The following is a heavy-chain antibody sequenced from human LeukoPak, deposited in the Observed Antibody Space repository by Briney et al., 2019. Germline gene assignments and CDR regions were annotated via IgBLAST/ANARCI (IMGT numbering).Heavy chain of an antibody. D-gene: IGHD6-13*01. J-gene: IGHJ5*02. CDR1: GYTFTSYD. V-gene: IGHV1-8*02. Sequence: ASVKVSCKASGYTFTSYDINWVRQATGQGLERMGWMNPNSGNTGYAQKFQGRVTMTRDTSISTAYMELSRLRSDDTAVYYCARVRIAQNWFDPWGQGTLVTVSS. CDR3: ARVRIAQNWFDP. CDR2: MNPNSGNT.